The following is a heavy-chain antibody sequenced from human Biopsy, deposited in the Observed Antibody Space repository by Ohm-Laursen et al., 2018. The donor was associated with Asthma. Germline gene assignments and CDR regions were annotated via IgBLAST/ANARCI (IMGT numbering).Heavy chain of an antibody. CDR2: INPNSGNT. CDR1: GYTFNAYH. D-gene: IGHD3-10*01. CDR3: ARAPQPQNYGSGNAQYGLDV. V-gene: IGHV1-2*06. Sequence: ASVKVSCKASGYTFNAYHIHWVRQAPGQEFEWMGRINPNSGNTHYAHKFQGRVTMTRDTSISTVYMELTSLRSDDTAVYYCARAPQPQNYGSGNAQYGLDVWGQGTTVTVSS. J-gene: IGHJ6*02.